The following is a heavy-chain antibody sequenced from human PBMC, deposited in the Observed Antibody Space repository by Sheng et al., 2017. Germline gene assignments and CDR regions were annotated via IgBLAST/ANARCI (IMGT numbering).Heavy chain of an antibody. Sequence: QVQLVESGGGVVQPGRSLRLSFAASGFTFSIYAMHWVRQAPGKGLEWVAVISYDGSNKYYADSVKGRFTISRDNSRDTLYLQMNSLRAEDTAVYYCARASHYGSGSYRYGMDVWGQGTTVTVSS. CDR1: GFTFSIYA. CDR2: ISYDGSNK. J-gene: IGHJ6*02. CDR3: ARASHYGSGSYRYGMDV. V-gene: IGHV3-30*04. D-gene: IGHD3-10*01.